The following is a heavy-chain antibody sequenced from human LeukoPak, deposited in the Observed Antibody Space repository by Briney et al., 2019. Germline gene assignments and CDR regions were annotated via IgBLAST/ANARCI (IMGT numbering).Heavy chain of an antibody. Sequence: PSETLSLTCTVSGGSISSYYWSWIRQPPGKGLEWIGYIYYSGGTNYNPSLKSRVTISVDTSKNQFSLKLSSVTAADTAVYYCARCANLDAFDIWGQGTMVTVSS. D-gene: IGHD4/OR15-4a*01. V-gene: IGHV4-59*08. CDR2: IYYSGGT. J-gene: IGHJ3*02. CDR3: ARCANLDAFDI. CDR1: GGSISSYY.